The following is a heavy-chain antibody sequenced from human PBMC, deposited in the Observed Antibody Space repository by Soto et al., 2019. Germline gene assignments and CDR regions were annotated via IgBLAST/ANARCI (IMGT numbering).Heavy chain of an antibody. D-gene: IGHD3-10*01. CDR1: GFTFSSYA. V-gene: IGHV3-23*01. J-gene: IGHJ6*02. CDR3: TKDGASWSYPPYYYYGMDV. Sequence: EVQLLESGGGLVQPGGSLRLSCAASGFTFSSYAMSWVRQAPGKGLEWVSTISGSGGNAYYAATVKGRFTISRDNSKNTLHLQINSLRADDTAVYYCTKDGASWSYPPYYYYGMDVWGQGTTVTVSS. CDR2: ISGSGGNA.